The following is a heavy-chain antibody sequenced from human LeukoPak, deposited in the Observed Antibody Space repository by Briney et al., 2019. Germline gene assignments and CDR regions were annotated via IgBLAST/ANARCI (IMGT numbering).Heavy chain of an antibody. D-gene: IGHD6-13*01. V-gene: IGHV3-23*01. J-gene: IGHJ5*02. Sequence: GGSLRLSCAASGFTFSNAWMSWVRQAPGKGLEWVSAISGSGGSTYYADSVKGRFTISRDNSKNTLYLQMNSLRAEDTAVYYCAKSWSSSWYPNWFDPWGQGTLVTVSS. CDR1: GFTFSNAW. CDR3: AKSWSSSWYPNWFDP. CDR2: ISGSGGST.